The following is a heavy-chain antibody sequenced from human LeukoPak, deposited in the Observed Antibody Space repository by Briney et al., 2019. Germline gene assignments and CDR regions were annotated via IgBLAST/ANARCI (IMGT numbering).Heavy chain of an antibody. V-gene: IGHV4-59*11. CDR1: GGSLGNHY. D-gene: IGHD3-16*01. CDR3: ARGRIGGPKAPFDY. Sequence: PSETLSLTCTVSGGSLGNHYWSWIRQPPGKGLEWIGHIYDSGSTTYNPSLKSRVTMSVDTSKNQFSLNLSSVTAADTAVYYCARGRIGGPKAPFDYWGQGTLVTVSS. CDR2: IYDSGST. J-gene: IGHJ4*02.